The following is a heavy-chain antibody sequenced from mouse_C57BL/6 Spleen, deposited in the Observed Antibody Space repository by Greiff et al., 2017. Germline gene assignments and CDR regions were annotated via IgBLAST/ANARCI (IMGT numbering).Heavy chain of an antibody. J-gene: IGHJ3*01. Sequence: QVQLKQSGPELVKPGASVKISCKASGYAFSSSWMNWVKQRPGKGLEWIGRIYPGDGDTNYNGKFKGKATLTADKSSSTAYMQLSSLTSEDSAVYFCAREDDGYYPFAYWGQGTLVTVSA. D-gene: IGHD2-3*01. CDR1: GYAFSSSW. CDR3: AREDDGYYPFAY. CDR2: IYPGDGDT. V-gene: IGHV1-82*01.